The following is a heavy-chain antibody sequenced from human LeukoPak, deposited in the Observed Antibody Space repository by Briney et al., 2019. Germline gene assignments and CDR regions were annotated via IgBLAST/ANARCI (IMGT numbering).Heavy chain of an antibody. CDR2: IIPIFGTA. CDR3: ARPNGSGSYLKSYYYYMDV. V-gene: IGHV1-69*13. Sequence: ASVKVSCKASGGTFSSYAISWVRQAAGQGLEWMGGIIPIFGTANYAQKFQGRVTITADESTSTAYMELSSLRSEDTAVYYCARPNGSGSYLKSYYYYMDVWGKGTTVTVSS. J-gene: IGHJ6*03. D-gene: IGHD3-10*01. CDR1: GGTFSSYA.